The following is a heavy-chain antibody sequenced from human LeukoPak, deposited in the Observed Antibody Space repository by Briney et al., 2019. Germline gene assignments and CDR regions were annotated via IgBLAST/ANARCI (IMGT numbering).Heavy chain of an antibody. CDR3: ARVRWELRDWFDP. V-gene: IGHV4-39*07. Sequence: SETLSLTCTVSGGSISSSSYYWSWIRQPPGKGLEWIGEINHSGSTNYNPSLKSRVTISVDTSKNQFSLKLSSVTAADTAVYYCARVRWELRDWFDPWGQGTLVTVSS. J-gene: IGHJ5*02. CDR2: INHSGST. D-gene: IGHD1-26*01. CDR1: GGSISSSSYY.